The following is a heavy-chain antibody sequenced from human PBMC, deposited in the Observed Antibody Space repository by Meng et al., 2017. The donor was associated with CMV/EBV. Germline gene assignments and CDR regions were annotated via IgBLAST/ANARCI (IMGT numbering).Heavy chain of an antibody. D-gene: IGHD1-26*01. V-gene: IGHV3-23*01. J-gene: IGHJ4*02. Sequence: GESLKISCAASGFTFSSYSMNWVRQAPGKGLEWVSAISGSGGSTYYADSVKGRFTISRDNSKNTLYLQMNSLRAEDTAVYYCAKSVGATTGYFDYWGQGTQVTVSS. CDR1: GFTFSSYS. CDR2: ISGSGGST. CDR3: AKSVGATTGYFDY.